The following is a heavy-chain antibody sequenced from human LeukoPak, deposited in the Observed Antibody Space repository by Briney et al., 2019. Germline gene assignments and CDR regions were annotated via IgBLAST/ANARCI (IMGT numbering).Heavy chain of an antibody. J-gene: IGHJ4*02. CDR2: IYHSGST. Sequence: SSETLSLTCTVSGNSISSGYYWGWIRQPPGKGLEWIGSIYHSGSTYYNPSLKSRVTISVDTSKNQFSLKLSSVTAADTAVYYCARVVTMVRGVIVSYYFDYWGQGTLVTVSS. CDR3: ARVVTMVRGVIVSYYFDY. CDR1: GNSISSGYY. V-gene: IGHV4-38-2*02. D-gene: IGHD3-10*01.